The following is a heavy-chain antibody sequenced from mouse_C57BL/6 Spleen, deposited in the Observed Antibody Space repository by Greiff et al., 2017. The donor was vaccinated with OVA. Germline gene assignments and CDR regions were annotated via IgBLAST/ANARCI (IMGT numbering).Heavy chain of an antibody. V-gene: IGHV1-81*01. CDR1: GYTFTSYG. CDR2: IYPRSGNT. CDR3: ASSTVVATDYFDY. J-gene: IGHJ2*01. D-gene: IGHD1-1*01. Sequence: VQLVESGAELARPGASVKLSCKASGYTFTSYGISWVKQRTGQGLEWIGEIYPRSGNTYYNEKFKGKATLTADKSSSTAYMELRSLTSEDSAVYFCASSTVVATDYFDYWGQGTTLTVSS.